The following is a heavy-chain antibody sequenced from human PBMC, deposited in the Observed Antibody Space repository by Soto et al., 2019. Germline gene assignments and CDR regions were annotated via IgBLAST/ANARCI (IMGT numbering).Heavy chain of an antibody. Sequence: GGSLRLSCAASGFTLSSYWMSWVRQAPGKGLEWVANIKQDGSEKYYVDSVKGRVTISRDNAKNSLYLQMNSLRAEDTAVYYCASEPRRGTMIVVVVPRFDYWGQGTLLTVSS. V-gene: IGHV3-7*03. J-gene: IGHJ4*02. CDR2: IKQDGSEK. D-gene: IGHD3-22*01. CDR1: GFTLSSYW. CDR3: ASEPRRGTMIVVVVPRFDY.